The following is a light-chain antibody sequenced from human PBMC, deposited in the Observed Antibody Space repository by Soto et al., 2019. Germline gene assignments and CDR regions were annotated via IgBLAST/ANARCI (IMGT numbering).Light chain of an antibody. CDR3: QQYAASPKWT. V-gene: IGKV3-20*01. CDR2: GAS. J-gene: IGKJ1*01. CDR1: QSVSSRY. Sequence: EVVLTQSPGTLSLSPGERATLSCRASQSVSSRYLAWYQQKPGQAPRLLIYGASSRATGIPDRFSGSGSGTDFTLTISGLEPEDCALYYCQQYAASPKWTFGQGTKV.